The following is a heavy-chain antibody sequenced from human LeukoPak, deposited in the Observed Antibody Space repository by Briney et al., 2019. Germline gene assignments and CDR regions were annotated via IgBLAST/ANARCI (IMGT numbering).Heavy chain of an antibody. CDR3: AKVISTTLYFWYGMDV. J-gene: IGHJ6*02. Sequence: PGGSLRLSCGASGFTFSNFPMIWIRRAPGGGLEGVASISASADRTYYTDSVKGRFTISRDNSKNTLVLQMSGLRAEDTAIYYCAKVISTTLYFWYGMDVWGQGATVTVSS. CDR1: GFTFSNFP. V-gene: IGHV3-23*01. CDR2: ISASADRT. D-gene: IGHD1-14*01.